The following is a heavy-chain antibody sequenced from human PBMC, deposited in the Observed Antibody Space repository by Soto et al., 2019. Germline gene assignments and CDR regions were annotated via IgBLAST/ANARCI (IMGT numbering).Heavy chain of an antibody. J-gene: IGHJ6*02. CDR3: ARSQGSSTSLEIYYYYYYGMDV. Sequence: QVQLVQSGAEVKKPGSSVKVSCKASGGTFSSYAISWVRQAPGQGLEWRGGIIPISGTANYAQKFQGRVTMTADESTSTAYMELSSLRSEDTAVYYCARSQGSSTSLEIYYYYYYGMDVWGQGPTVTVSS. CDR2: IIPISGTA. CDR1: GGTFSSYA. D-gene: IGHD2-2*01. V-gene: IGHV1-69*01.